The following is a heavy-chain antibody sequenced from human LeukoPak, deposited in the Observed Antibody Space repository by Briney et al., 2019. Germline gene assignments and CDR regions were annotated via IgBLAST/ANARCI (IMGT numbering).Heavy chain of an antibody. J-gene: IGHJ4*02. CDR2: ISYDGSNK. CDR3: AKDQGDFEWSPPFDY. V-gene: IGHV3-30*18. D-gene: IGHD3-9*01. CDR1: GFTFSSYG. Sequence: GGSLRLSCVASGFTFSSYGMHWVRQAPGKGLEWVAVISYDGSNKYYADSVKGRFTISRDKSKNTLYLQMNSLRAEDTAVYYCAKDQGDFEWSPPFDYWGQGTLVTVSS.